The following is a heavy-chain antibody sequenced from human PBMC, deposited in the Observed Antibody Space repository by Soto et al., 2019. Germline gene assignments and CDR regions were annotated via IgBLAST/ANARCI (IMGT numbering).Heavy chain of an antibody. V-gene: IGHV1-18*01. CDR3: ARDSYYYDSSGYYEPDY. CDR2: ISTYNGNT. D-gene: IGHD3-22*01. CDR1: GYTFTSYG. J-gene: IGHJ4*02. Sequence: QVQLVQSGAEVKKPGASVKVSCKASGYTFTSYGISWVRQAPGQGLEWMGWISTYNGNTNYAQKLQGRVTMTTDTSTSTAYMELRSLRSDDTAVYYCARDSYYYDSSGYYEPDYWGKGTRVTVSS.